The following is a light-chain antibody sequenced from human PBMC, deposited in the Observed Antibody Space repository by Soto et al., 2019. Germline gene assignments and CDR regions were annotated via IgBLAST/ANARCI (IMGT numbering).Light chain of an antibody. Sequence: DIEMTKSPLSLPVTPGEPASISCRSSQSLLHSNGFHFLDWYLQRPGQSPQLLIYLASNRASGVPDRLSVSGSSTDFTLKITKVEPEDVGVYYCMQALQAPYTFGQGTNLEIK. CDR1: QSLLHSNGFHF. J-gene: IGKJ2*01. V-gene: IGKV2-28*01. CDR3: MQALQAPYT. CDR2: LAS.